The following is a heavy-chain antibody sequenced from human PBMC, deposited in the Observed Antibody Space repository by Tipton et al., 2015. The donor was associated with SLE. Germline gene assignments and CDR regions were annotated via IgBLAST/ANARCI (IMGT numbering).Heavy chain of an antibody. CDR1: GGSISSYY. J-gene: IGHJ3*02. Sequence: TLSLTCTVSGGSISSYYWSWIRQPPGEGLEWIGYIYYSGSTNYNPSLESRVTISVDTSKNQFSLKLSSVTAADTAVYYCARDPGSYAFDIWGQGTMVTVSS. CDR2: IYYSGST. CDR3: ARDPGSYAFDI. V-gene: IGHV4-59*01. D-gene: IGHD3-10*01.